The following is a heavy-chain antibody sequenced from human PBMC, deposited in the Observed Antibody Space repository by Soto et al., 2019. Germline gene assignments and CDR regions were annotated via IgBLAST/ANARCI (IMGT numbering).Heavy chain of an antibody. J-gene: IGHJ4*02. CDR3: ARGPPGASTVTTIFDY. CDR2: IIPIFGTA. D-gene: IGHD4-17*01. V-gene: IGHV1-69*13. CDR1: GGTFSSYA. Sequence: ASVKVSCKASGGTFSSYAISWVRQAPGQGLEWMGGIIPIFGTANYAQKFQGRVTITADESTSTAYMELSSLRSEDTAVYYCARGPPGASTVTTIFDYWGQGTLVTVSS.